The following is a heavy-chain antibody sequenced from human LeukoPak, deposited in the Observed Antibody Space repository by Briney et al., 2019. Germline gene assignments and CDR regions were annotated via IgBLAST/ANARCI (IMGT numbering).Heavy chain of an antibody. V-gene: IGHV3-7*01. J-gene: IGHJ3*02. CDR2: IKKDGSEK. D-gene: IGHD3-16*01. CDR3: AKETRRGVMNDGFDI. CDR1: GFTFSSYW. Sequence: PGGSLRLSCAASGFTFSSYWMSWVRQAPGKGLEWVANIKKDGSEKYYVDSVKGRFTISRDNAKNTLYLQMNSLRVEDTAVYYCAKETRRGVMNDGFDIWGQGTMVTVSS.